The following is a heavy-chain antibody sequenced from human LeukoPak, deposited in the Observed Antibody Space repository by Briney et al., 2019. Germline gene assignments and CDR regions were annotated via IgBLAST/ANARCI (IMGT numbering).Heavy chain of an antibody. V-gene: IGHV3-7*01. CDR2: IKQDGSEK. D-gene: IGHD4-11*01. Sequence: GGSLRLSCAASGFTFSDDLMSWVRQAPGKGLEWVANIKQDGSEKYYVDSVKGRFTISRDNAKNLLSVQMNSLRVEDTAVYYCVRAGTTFNFQHWGQGTLVTVSS. J-gene: IGHJ1*01. CDR3: VRAGTTFNFQH. CDR1: GFTFSDDL.